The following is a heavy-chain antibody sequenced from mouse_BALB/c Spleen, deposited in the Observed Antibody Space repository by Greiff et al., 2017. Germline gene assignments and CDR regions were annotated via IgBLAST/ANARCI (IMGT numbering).Heavy chain of an antibody. CDR2: IDPENGDT. CDR3: DRFRYYGSYYDAMDY. Sequence: EVQLQQSGAELVRSGASVKLSCTASGFTINDYYMHWVKQRPEQGLEWIGWIDPENGDTEYAPKFQGKATMTADTSSNTAYLQLSSLTSEDTAVYYCDRFRYYGSYYDAMDYWGQGTSVTVSS. D-gene: IGHD1-1*01. J-gene: IGHJ4*01. CDR1: GFTINDYY. V-gene: IGHV14-4*02.